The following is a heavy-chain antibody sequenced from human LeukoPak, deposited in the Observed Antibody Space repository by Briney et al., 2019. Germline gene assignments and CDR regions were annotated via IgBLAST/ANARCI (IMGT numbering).Heavy chain of an antibody. CDR1: GGSVNSGSYY. J-gene: IGHJ4*02. CDR3: ARDRLRYCSSTSCSFDY. D-gene: IGHD2-2*01. V-gene: IGHV4-61*01. CDR2: IYDSGST. Sequence: PSETLSLTCTVSGGSVNSGSYYWSWIRQPPGKGLEWIGYIYDSGSTNHNPSLKSRVTMSEDTSKNQFSLKLSSVTAADTAVYYCARDRLRYCSSTSCSFDYWGQGTLVTVSS.